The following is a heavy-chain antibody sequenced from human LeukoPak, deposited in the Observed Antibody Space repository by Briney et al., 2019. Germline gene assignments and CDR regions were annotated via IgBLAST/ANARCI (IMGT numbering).Heavy chain of an antibody. Sequence: GSSLRLSCAASGFTFSRYGMHWVRQAPGKGLEWVAVIWYDGSIEYYADSVKGRFTIFKDNSKNTLYLQMNSLRAEDTAVYYCTKADEMNMDYWGQGTLVTVSS. CDR3: TKADEMNMDY. CDR1: GFTFSRYG. CDR2: IWYDGSIE. D-gene: IGHD2/OR15-2a*01. V-gene: IGHV3-33*03. J-gene: IGHJ4*02.